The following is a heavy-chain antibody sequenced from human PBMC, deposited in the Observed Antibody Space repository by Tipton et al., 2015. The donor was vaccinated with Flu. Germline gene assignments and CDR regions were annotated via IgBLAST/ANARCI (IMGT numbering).Heavy chain of an antibody. J-gene: IGHJ4*02. CDR3: ARGRGYGYGIDF. CDR1: GDSIGSRYF. D-gene: IGHD5-18*01. Sequence: TLSLTCSVSGDSIGSRYFWGWIRQPPGKGLECIAYILYSGSTYYNPSLKSRIAISVDTSKNEFSLKVNSVTAADTSVYYCARGRGYGYGIDFWGQGTLVTVSS. CDR2: ILYSGST. V-gene: IGHV4-30-4*08.